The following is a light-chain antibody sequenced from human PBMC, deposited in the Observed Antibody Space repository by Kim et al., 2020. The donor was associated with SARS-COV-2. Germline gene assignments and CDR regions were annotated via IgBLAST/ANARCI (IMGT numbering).Light chain of an antibody. J-gene: IGKJ5*01. CDR1: QSVSSN. Sequence: EIVMTQSPATLSVSPRERATLSCRASQSVSSNLAWYQQKPGQAPRLLIYGASTRATGIPARFSGSGSGTEFTITISSLQSEDFALYYCQQYDNWPPLTFGQGTRLEIK. V-gene: IGKV3-15*01. CDR2: GAS. CDR3: QQYDNWPPLT.